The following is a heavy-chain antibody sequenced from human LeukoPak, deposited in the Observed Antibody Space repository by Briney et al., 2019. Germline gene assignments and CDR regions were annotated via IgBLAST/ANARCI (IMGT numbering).Heavy chain of an antibody. D-gene: IGHD3-16*01. CDR1: GFTFSSYA. Sequence: GGSLRLSCAASGFTFSSYAMSWVRQTPARGLEWVSSLRGDGETFYADSVKGRFALSRDESRNTVYFQLNNLRVEDTAIYYCAKASWVSSTDAVRWGQGTLVTVSS. J-gene: IGHJ4*02. V-gene: IGHV3-23*01. CDR3: AKASWVSSTDAVR. CDR2: LRGDGET.